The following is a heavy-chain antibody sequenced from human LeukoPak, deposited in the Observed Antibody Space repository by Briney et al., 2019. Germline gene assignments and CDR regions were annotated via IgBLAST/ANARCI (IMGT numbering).Heavy chain of an antibody. CDR3: ARSYDSSGYYTLVPDY. CDR1: GYTFTSYY. D-gene: IGHD3-22*01. Sequence: ASVKVSCKASGYTFTSYYMHWVRQAPGPGREWMGIINPSGGSTSYAQTFQGRVTMTRDTSTSTVYMELSSLRSEDTAVYYCARSYDSSGYYTLVPDYWGQGTLVTVSS. J-gene: IGHJ4*02. CDR2: INPSGGST. V-gene: IGHV1-46*01.